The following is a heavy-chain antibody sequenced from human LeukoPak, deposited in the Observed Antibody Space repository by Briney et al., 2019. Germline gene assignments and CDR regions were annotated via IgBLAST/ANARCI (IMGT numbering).Heavy chain of an antibody. CDR2: IYSGGST. D-gene: IGHD1-26*01. CDR3: ASETYYSGSYFPIFGAFDI. Sequence: PGGSLRLSCAASGFTFRTYGMHWVRQAPGKGLEWVSVIYSGGSTYYADSVKGRFTISRDNSKNTLYLQMNSLRAEDTAVYYCASETYYSGSYFPIFGAFDIWGQGTMVTVSS. V-gene: IGHV3-NL1*01. J-gene: IGHJ3*02. CDR1: GFTFRTYG.